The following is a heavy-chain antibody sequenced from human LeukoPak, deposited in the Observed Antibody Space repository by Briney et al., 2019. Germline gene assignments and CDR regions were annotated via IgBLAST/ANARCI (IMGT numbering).Heavy chain of an antibody. D-gene: IGHD2-2*02. V-gene: IGHV5-51*01. CDR1: GYSFLDYW. J-gene: IGHJ6*02. CDR3: ARFGIRGCISNTKCYTSFFYYGVDV. CDR2: IFPHDSDI. Sequence: GESLKISCKGSGYSFLDYWIGWVRQMPGKGPELMGLIFPHDSDIKYSPSFQCQATISVDKSISSAYVQWGSLKASDTAMYYCARFGIRGCISNTKCYTSFFYYGVDVWGQGTTVTVSS.